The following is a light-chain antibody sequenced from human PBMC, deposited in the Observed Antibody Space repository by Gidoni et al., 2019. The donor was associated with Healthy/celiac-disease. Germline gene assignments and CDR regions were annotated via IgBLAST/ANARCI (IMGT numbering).Light chain of an antibody. V-gene: IGKV3-20*01. CDR1: RCVSSSY. CDR2: GAS. J-gene: IGKJ1*01. CDR3: QQYGSSSGT. Sequence: ESALSQSPCTLALATVESNTSPCRSSRCVSSSYLAWYQQKPGQAPRLLIYGASSRATGVPDRFSGSGSGTDFTLTISRLEPEDVAVYYCQQYGSSSGTFGQGTKVEIK.